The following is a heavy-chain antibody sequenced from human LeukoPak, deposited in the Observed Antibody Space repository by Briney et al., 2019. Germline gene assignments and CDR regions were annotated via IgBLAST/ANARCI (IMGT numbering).Heavy chain of an antibody. CDR3: AKTPTFIAGTYYFDY. D-gene: IGHD6-13*01. Sequence: PEGSLRLSCAASGFTFSDYYMSWVRQAPGKGLEWVSAISGSGGSTYYADSVKGRFTISRDNSKNTLYLQMNSLRAEDTAVYYCAKTPTFIAGTYYFDYWGQGTLVTVSS. CDR2: ISGSGGST. CDR1: GFTFSDYY. V-gene: IGHV3-23*01. J-gene: IGHJ4*02.